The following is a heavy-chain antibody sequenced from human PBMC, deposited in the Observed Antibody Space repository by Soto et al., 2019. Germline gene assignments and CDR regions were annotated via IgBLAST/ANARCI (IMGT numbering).Heavy chain of an antibody. V-gene: IGHV1-69*13. D-gene: IGHD2-15*01. CDR2: IIPIFGTA. CDR3: ARASYGSGGSCYYYYGMDV. J-gene: IGHJ6*02. CDR1: GGTFSSYA. Sequence: GASVKVSCKASGGTFSSYAISWVRQAPGQGLEWMGGIIPIFGTANYAQKFQGRVTITADESTSTAYMELSSLRSEDTAVYYCARASYGSGGSCYYYYGMDVWGQGTTVTVSS.